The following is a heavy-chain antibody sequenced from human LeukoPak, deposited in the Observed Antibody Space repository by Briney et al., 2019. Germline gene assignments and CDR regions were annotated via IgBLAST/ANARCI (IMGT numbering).Heavy chain of an antibody. Sequence: SETLSLTCAVYGGSFSGYYWSWIRQPPGKGLEWIGEINHSGSTNYNPSLKSRVTISVDTSKNQFSLKLSSVTAADTAVYYCARREVETTFYYFYYMDVWGKGTTVTV. V-gene: IGHV4-34*01. CDR2: INHSGST. CDR1: GGSFSGYY. J-gene: IGHJ6*03. CDR3: ARREVETTFYYFYYMDV. D-gene: IGHD2/OR15-2a*01.